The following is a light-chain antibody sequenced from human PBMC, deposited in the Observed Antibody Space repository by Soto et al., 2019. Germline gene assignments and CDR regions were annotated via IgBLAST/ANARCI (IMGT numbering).Light chain of an antibody. CDR2: DDN. Sequence: TQPPSLSGAPGQTITVSSSGSMSNIGGNSVSWYQQLPGTAPKLHIYDDNKRPSGIPDRFSGSKSGTSATLGITGFQTGDEADYYCGSWDSSLSADDLGNGTKVTVL. CDR3: GSWDSSLSADD. J-gene: IGLJ1*01. V-gene: IGLV1-51*01. CDR1: MSNIGGNS.